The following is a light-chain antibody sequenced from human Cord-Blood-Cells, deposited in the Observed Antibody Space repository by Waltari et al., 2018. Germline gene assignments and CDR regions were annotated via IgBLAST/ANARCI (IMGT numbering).Light chain of an antibody. CDR3: QSYDSSLSGWV. V-gene: IGLV1-40*01. CDR2: GNS. CDR1: SSNIGAGYD. J-gene: IGLJ3*02. Sequence: QSVLTQPPSVSGAPGQRVPIPCTGSSSNIGAGYDVPRYQQPPGTAPKLLISGNSNRPSGLPDRFSGSKSGTSASLAITGLQAEDEADYYCQSYDSSLSGWVFGGGTKLTVL.